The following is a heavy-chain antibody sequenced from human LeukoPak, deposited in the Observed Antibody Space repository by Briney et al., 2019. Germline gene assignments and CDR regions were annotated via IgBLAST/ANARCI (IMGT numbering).Heavy chain of an antibody. CDR1: GDSVSSNSAA. CDR3: ARGGTLAEGWFDP. CDR2: TYYRSKYYN. V-gene: IGHV6-1*01. Sequence: SQTLSLTCAISGDSVSSNSAAWNWIRQSPSRGLEWLGRTYYRSKYYNEYAVSVKSRITINPDTYKSQFSLQLNSVTPEDTAVYYCARGGTLAEGWFDPWGQGTLVTVSS. D-gene: IGHD3-16*01. J-gene: IGHJ5*02.